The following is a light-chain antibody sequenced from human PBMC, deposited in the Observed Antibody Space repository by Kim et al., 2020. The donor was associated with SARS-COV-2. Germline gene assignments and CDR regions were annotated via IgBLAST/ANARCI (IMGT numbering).Light chain of an antibody. V-gene: IGKV3-11*01. Sequence: PGERATLSCRASQSVSSYLAWYQQKPGQAPRLLIYDASNRATGIPARFSGSGSGTDFTLTISSLEPEDFAVYYCQQRSNWPRFTFGPGTKVD. CDR3: QQRSNWPRFT. CDR2: DAS. J-gene: IGKJ3*01. CDR1: QSVSSY.